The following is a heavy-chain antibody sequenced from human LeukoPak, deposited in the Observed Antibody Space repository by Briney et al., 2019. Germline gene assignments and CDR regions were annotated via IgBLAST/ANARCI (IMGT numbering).Heavy chain of an antibody. CDR2: IKQDGSEK. J-gene: IGHJ5*02. Sequence: GGSLRLSCAASGFTFSSYWMSWVRQAPGKGLEWVANIKQDGSEKYYVDSVKGRFTISRDNAKNSLYLQMNSLRAEDTAVYYCARGPPYGDHHPFDPWGQGTLVTVSS. CDR3: ARGPPYGDHHPFDP. V-gene: IGHV3-7*03. D-gene: IGHD4-17*01. CDR1: GFTFSSYW.